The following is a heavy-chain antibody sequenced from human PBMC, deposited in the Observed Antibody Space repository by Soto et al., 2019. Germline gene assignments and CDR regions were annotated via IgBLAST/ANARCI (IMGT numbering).Heavy chain of an antibody. J-gene: IGHJ6*02. D-gene: IGHD6-13*01. CDR2: INHSGST. Sequence: SETLSLTCAVYGGSFSGYYLSWIRQPPGKGLEWIGEINHSGSTNYNPSLKSRVTISVDTSKNQFSLKLSSVTAADTAVYYCARIKGKTQSSSWYGSNYYYGMDVWGQGTTVTVSS. CDR1: GGSFSGYY. V-gene: IGHV4-34*01. CDR3: ARIKGKTQSSSWYGSNYYYGMDV.